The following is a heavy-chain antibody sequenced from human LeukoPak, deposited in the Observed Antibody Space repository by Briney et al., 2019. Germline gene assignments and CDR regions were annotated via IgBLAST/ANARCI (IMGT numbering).Heavy chain of an antibody. J-gene: IGHJ5*02. V-gene: IGHV4-34*01. Sequence: SETLSLTCAVSGGSFSGYYWTWIRQPPGKGLEWIGEINHSGSANYNPSLKSRVTISVDTSKNQFSLKLSSVTAADTAVYYCARGRDYVWGSYRYIWFDPWGQGTLVTVSS. CDR3: ARGRDYVWGSYRYIWFDP. CDR1: GGSFSGYY. D-gene: IGHD3-16*02. CDR2: INHSGSA.